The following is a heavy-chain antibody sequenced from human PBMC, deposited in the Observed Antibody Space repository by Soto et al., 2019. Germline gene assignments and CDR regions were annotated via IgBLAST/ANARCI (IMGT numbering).Heavy chain of an antibody. D-gene: IGHD1-26*01. V-gene: IGHV5-10-1*01. CDR3: ARLFLEASGFNWFDP. CDR2: IDPSDSYT. CDR1: GYSFTSYW. Sequence: GESLKISCKGSGYSFTSYWISWVRQMPGKGLEWMGRIDPSDSYTNYSPSFQGHVTISADKSISTAYLQWSSLKASDTAMYYCARLFLEASGFNWFDPWGQGTLVTVSS. J-gene: IGHJ5*02.